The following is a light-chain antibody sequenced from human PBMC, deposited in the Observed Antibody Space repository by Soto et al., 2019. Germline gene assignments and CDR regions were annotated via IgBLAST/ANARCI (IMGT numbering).Light chain of an antibody. CDR2: DAF. J-gene: IGKJ5*01. CDR1: QSISSY. CDR3: QQSSNWPIT. V-gene: IGKV3-11*01. Sequence: EIVLTQSPATLCLSPGERATLSCRASQSISSYLAWYQQKPGQAPRLLIYDAFNRATGIPARFSGSGSGTDFTLTISSLEPEEFAVYYCQQSSNWPITFGQGTRLEIK.